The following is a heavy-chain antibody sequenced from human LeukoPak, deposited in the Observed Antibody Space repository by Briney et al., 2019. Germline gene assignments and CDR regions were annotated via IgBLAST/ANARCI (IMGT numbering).Heavy chain of an antibody. CDR2: INPDSGAT. J-gene: IGHJ4*02. D-gene: IGHD3-10*01. Sequence: ASVKVSCKASGYTFTGYYIHWVRQAPGQGLEWMGWINPDSGATNCAQKFQGRVTMTRDTSISTAYMDLSRLTSDDTAVYYCARELSRLWFGDNWGQGTLVTVSS. CDR1: GYTFTGYY. V-gene: IGHV1-2*02. CDR3: ARELSRLWFGDN.